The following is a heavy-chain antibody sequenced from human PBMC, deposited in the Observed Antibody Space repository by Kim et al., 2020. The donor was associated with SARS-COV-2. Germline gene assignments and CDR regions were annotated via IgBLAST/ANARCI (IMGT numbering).Heavy chain of an antibody. V-gene: IGHV3-30*03. CDR1: GFTFSSYG. D-gene: IGHD1-1*01. J-gene: IGHJ6*02. CDR3: ASEWELEGMDV. CDR2: ISYDGSNK. Sequence: GGSLRLSCAASGFTFSSYGMHWVRQAPGKGLEWVAVISYDGSNKYYADSVKGRFTISRDNSKNTLYLQMNSLRAEDTAVYYCASEWELEGMDVWGQWTTVTVS.